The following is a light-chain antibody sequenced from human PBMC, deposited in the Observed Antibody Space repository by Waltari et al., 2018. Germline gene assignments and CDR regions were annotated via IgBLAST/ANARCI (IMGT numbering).Light chain of an antibody. Sequence: EIVLTQSPATMSLAPGERATLSCRASQSIDIYLGWYQQKPGQAPRLLIYDTSKRATGSPARFSGSGSGTDFTLTISSLEPEDFAVYYCQQRSRWPLTFGQGTRLEIK. J-gene: IGKJ5*01. CDR3: QQRSRWPLT. CDR2: DTS. V-gene: IGKV3-11*01. CDR1: QSIDIY.